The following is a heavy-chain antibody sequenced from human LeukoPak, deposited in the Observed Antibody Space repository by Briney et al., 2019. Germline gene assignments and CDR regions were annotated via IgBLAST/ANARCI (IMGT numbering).Heavy chain of an antibody. D-gene: IGHD1-26*01. CDR3: ARLVGVTDYFDY. V-gene: IGHV4-39*02. J-gene: IGHJ4*02. CDR1: GGSISSSNYY. Sequence: SETLSLTCTVSGGSISSSNYYWGWIRQSPGKGLEWIGSISYSGRTHYNPSLESRVSISVDTSNNHFSLKLASVTAADTSVFYCARLVGVTDYFDYWGQGTLVTVSS. CDR2: ISYSGRT.